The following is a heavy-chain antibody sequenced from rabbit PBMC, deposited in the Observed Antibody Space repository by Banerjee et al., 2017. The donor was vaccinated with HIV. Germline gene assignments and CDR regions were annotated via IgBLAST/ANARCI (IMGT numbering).Heavy chain of an antibody. CDR1: GFDFSSYG. J-gene: IGHJ4*01. D-gene: IGHD6-1*01. CDR2: IDPVFGST. V-gene: IGHV1S47*01. Sequence: QEQLKESGGGLVQPGGSLKLSCKASGFDFSSYGVSWVRQAPGKGLEWIGYIDPVFGSTYYASWVNGRFTISSHNAQNTLYLQLNSLTAADTATYFCARSIDAGDAGYGYALGNLWGPGTLVTVS. CDR3: ARSIDAGDAGYGYALGNL.